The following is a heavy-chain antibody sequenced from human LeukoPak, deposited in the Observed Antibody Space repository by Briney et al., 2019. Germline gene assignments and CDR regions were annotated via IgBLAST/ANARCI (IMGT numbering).Heavy chain of an antibody. CDR2: ISGSGGST. CDR3: AKEYILRYFDY. J-gene: IGHJ4*02. CDR1: GVTFSSYV. Sequence: PGGSLRLSCEASGVTFSSYVMSWVRQAPGKGPEWVSAISGSGGSTYYADSVKGRFTISRDNSKNTLYLQMNSLRAEDTAVYYCAKEYILRYFDYWGQGTLVTVSS. V-gene: IGHV3-23*01. D-gene: IGHD1-1*01.